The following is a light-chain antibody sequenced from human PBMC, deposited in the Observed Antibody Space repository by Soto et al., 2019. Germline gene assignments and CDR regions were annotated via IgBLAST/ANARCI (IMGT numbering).Light chain of an antibody. CDR1: QSVSGNF. CDR3: RQYGRSLGFA. CDR2: GAS. V-gene: IGKV3-20*01. Sequence: EIVLTQSPCTLSFAPWERAALSCVASQSVSGNFLAWYQEKPGQAPRLLIYGASSRATGIPDRFSGSGSGTDFTLTISRLEPEDFAVYYCRQYGRSLGFAFGGGTKV. J-gene: IGKJ4*01.